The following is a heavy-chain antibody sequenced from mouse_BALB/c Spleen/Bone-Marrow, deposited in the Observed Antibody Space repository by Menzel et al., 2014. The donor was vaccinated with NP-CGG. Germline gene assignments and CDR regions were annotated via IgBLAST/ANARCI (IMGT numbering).Heavy chain of an antibody. J-gene: IGHJ4*01. D-gene: IGHD2-3*01. CDR3: ARALGDGYYYAMDY. CDR1: GYTFTSYW. CDR2: IDPSDSET. V-gene: IGHV1-69*02. Sequence: QVQLQHSGAELVKPGAPVKLSCKASGYTFTSYWMNWVKQRPGRGLEWIGRIDPSDSETHYNQKFKDKATLTVDKSSSTAYIQLISLTSEDSAVYYFARALGDGYYYAMDYWGRGTSVTVSS.